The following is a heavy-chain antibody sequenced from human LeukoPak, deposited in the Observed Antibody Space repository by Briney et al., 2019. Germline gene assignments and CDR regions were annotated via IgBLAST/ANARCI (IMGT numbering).Heavy chain of an antibody. Sequence: PSETLSLTCTVSGGSISSYYWSWIRQPPGKGLEWIGYIYYSGSTNYNPSLKSRVTISVDTSKNQFSLKLSSVTAADTAVYYCARQAKWNYYDSSGYYPEYFQHWGQGTLVTVSS. CDR1: GGSISSYY. V-gene: IGHV4-59*08. D-gene: IGHD3-22*01. J-gene: IGHJ1*01. CDR3: ARQAKWNYYDSSGYYPEYFQH. CDR2: IYYSGST.